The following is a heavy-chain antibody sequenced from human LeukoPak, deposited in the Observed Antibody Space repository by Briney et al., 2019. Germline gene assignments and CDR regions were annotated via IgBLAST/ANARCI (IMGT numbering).Heavy chain of an antibody. CDR2: IIPIFGTA. CDR1: GGTFSSYA. D-gene: IGHD6-6*01. J-gene: IGHJ5*02. CDR3: AREGYSSSSHGDGRFDP. Sequence: ASVKVSCKASGGTFSSYAISWVRQAPGQGLEWMGGIIPIFGTANYAQKFQGRVTITADKSTSTAYMELSSLRSEDTAVYYCAREGYSSSSHGDGRFDPWGQGTLVTVSS. V-gene: IGHV1-69*06.